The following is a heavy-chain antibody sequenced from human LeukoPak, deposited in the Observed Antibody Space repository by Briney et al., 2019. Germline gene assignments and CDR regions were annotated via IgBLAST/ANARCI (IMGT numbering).Heavy chain of an antibody. D-gene: IGHD1-1*01. CDR1: GFTFSSYG. CDR2: ISYDGSNK. J-gene: IGHJ4*02. V-gene: IGHV3-30*18. CDR3: AKLDWNGYFDC. Sequence: GGSLRLSCAASGFTFSSYGMHWVRQAPGKGLEWVAVISYDGSNKYYADSVKGRFTISRDNSKNTLYLQMNSLRAEDTAVYYCAKLDWNGYFDCWGQGTLVTVSS.